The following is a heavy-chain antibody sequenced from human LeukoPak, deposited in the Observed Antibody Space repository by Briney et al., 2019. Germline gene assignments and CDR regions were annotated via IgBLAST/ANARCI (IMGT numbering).Heavy chain of an antibody. D-gene: IGHD2-21*01. CDR2: ISKSGGAE. CDR3: ARGAYSGGWDFDP. V-gene: IGHV3-48*04. CDR1: GFTFSSYA. J-gene: IGHJ5*02. Sequence: GGSLRLSCAASGFTFSSYAMSWVRQAPGQGLEWLSYISKSGGAEYYADSVKGRFTISRDNTKNSLYLQMNSLRAEDTAVYYCARGAYSGGWDFDPWGQGTLVTVSS.